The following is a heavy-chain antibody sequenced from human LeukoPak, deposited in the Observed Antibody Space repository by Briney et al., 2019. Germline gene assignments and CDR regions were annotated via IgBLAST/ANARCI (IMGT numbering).Heavy chain of an antibody. CDR2: INWNGGST. V-gene: IGHV3-20*04. J-gene: IGHJ5*02. Sequence: GGSLRLSCAASGFTFDDYGMSWVRQAPGKGLEWVSGINWNGGSTGYADSVKGRFTISRDNAKNSLYLQMNSLRAEDTALYYCARNPRELGMGTWFDPWGQGTLVTVSS. CDR3: ARNPRELGMGTWFDP. D-gene: IGHD7-27*01. CDR1: GFTFDDYG.